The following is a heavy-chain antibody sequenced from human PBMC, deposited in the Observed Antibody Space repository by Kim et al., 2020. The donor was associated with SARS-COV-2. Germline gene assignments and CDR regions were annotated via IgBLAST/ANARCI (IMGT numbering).Heavy chain of an antibody. Sequence: VQGRFTLSGDNSKNPLYLQMSGLRAEDTAVYYCAKSLPLWFGELLLDYWGQGTLVTVSS. CDR3: AKSLPLWFGELLLDY. J-gene: IGHJ4*02. V-gene: IGHV3-23*01. D-gene: IGHD3-10*01.